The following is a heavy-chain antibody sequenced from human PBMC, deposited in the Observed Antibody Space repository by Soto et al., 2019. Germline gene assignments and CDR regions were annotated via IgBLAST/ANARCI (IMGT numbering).Heavy chain of an antibody. J-gene: IGHJ3*02. CDR2: ISSSSSYI. V-gene: IGHV3-21*01. CDR3: ARSDSVAAFDI. Sequence: PWWSLRLCCAASGFTFSSYSMNWVRQAPGKGLEWVSSISSSSSYIYYADSVKGRFTISRDNAKNSLYLQMNSLRAEDTAVYYCARSDSVAAFDIWGQGTMVTVSS. CDR1: GFTFSSYS.